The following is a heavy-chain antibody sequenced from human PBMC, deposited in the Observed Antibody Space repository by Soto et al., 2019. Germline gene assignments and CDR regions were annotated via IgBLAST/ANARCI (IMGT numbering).Heavy chain of an antibody. CDR1: GFTFDDDA. CDR2: ISWNSRNI. Sequence: EVQLVESGGGLVQPGRSLRLSCAASGFTFDDDAMHWVRQAPGKGLEWVSGISWNSRNIGYADSVKGRFTISRDNAKNSLYLQMNSLRAGDTALYYCAKDIGSSWYYFDYWGQGTLVTVSS. V-gene: IGHV3-9*01. D-gene: IGHD6-13*01. J-gene: IGHJ4*02. CDR3: AKDIGSSWYYFDY.